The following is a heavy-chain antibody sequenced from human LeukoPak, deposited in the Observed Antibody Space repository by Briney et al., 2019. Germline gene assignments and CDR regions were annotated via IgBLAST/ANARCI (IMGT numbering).Heavy chain of an antibody. CDR1: GFSFSNYE. V-gene: IGHV4-4*02. D-gene: IGHD3-10*01. CDR3: AKSNGYGLVDI. Sequence: GSLRLSCAASGFSFSNYEMNWVRQAPGKGLEWIGNIFYSGSTYCSPSLKSRVTISLDTSRNQFSLKLNSVTVADTAVYYCAKSNGYGLVDIWGQGTMVTVSS. CDR2: IFYSGST. J-gene: IGHJ3*02.